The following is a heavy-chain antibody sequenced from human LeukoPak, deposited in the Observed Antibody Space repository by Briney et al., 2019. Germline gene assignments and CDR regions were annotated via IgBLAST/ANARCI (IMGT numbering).Heavy chain of an antibody. D-gene: IGHD6-19*01. CDR1: GFTFSRYA. CDR2: INWNGGST. J-gene: IGHJ4*02. Sequence: PGGSLRLSCAASGFTFSRYAMSCVRQAPGKGLEWVSGINWNGGSTGYADSVKGRFTISRDNAKNSLYLQMNSLRAEDTALYYCARDIAVAGSYDYWGQGTLVTVSS. CDR3: ARDIAVAGSYDY. V-gene: IGHV3-20*04.